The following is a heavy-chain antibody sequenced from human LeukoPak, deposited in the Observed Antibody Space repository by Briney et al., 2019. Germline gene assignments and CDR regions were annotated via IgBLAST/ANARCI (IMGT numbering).Heavy chain of an antibody. J-gene: IGHJ4*02. Sequence: GGSLRLSCATSGFTFSSYSMNWVRQTPGKGLEWVSGINWNGDRTGYADSVKGRFTISRDNAKKSLYLQMNSLRAEDTALYYCARRDYYGSGSPDFWGQGTLVTVSS. CDR2: INWNGDRT. D-gene: IGHD3-10*01. CDR1: GFTFSSYS. CDR3: ARRDYYGSGSPDF. V-gene: IGHV3-20*04.